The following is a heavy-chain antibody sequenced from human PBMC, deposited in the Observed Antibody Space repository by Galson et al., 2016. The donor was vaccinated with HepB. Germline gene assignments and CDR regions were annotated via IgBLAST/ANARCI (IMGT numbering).Heavy chain of an antibody. CDR1: GFSVSKFY. J-gene: IGHJ4*02. CDR3: AREFQYESRGFAYKRPFDY. CDR2: IYNDGST. D-gene: IGHD3-22*01. Sequence: SLRLSCAASGFSVSKFYLIWVRQAPGEGLEWISTIYNDGSTHYADSVRGRFTFSRDNSKNTLYLQMNNLRADDTAVYYCAREFQYESRGFAYKRPFDYWGQVTLVTVAS. V-gene: IGHV3-53*01.